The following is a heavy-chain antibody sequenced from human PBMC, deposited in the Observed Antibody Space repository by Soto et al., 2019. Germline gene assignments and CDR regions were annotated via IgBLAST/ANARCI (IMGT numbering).Heavy chain of an antibody. CDR3: ARVARPYDYIWGSYRSYYFDY. Sequence: ASVKVSCKASGYTFTGYYMHWVRQAPGQGLEWMGWINPNSGGTNYAQKFQGWVTMTGDTSISTAYMELSRLRSDDTAVYYCARVARPYDYIWGSYRSYYFDYWGQGTLVTVSS. D-gene: IGHD3-16*02. J-gene: IGHJ4*02. CDR1: GYTFTGYY. V-gene: IGHV1-2*04. CDR2: INPNSGGT.